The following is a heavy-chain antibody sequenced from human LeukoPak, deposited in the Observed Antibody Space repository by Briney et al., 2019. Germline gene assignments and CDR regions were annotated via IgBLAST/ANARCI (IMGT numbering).Heavy chain of an antibody. V-gene: IGHV3-23*01. Sequence: GGSLRLTCAASGFTFSSYALSWVRQAPGKGLEWVSAISDSGGSTYYADSVKGRFTISRDNSKNTLYLQMNSLRAEDTAVYYCAKDSGGSGAYFDYWGQGTLVTVSS. CDR2: ISDSGGST. CDR3: AKDSGGSGAYFDY. J-gene: IGHJ4*02. D-gene: IGHD2-15*01. CDR1: GFTFSSYA.